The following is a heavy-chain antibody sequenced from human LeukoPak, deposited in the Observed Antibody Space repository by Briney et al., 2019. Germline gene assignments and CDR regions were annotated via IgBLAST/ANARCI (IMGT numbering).Heavy chain of an antibody. J-gene: IGHJ4*02. CDR3: ARGGGYDRAPYFDY. V-gene: IGHV3-23*01. CDR1: GFTFSTYT. Sequence: GGSLRLSCAASGFTFSTYTMTWVRQAPGKGLELVSSISSISGGTYYADSVEGRFTISRDNSKNTFYVQMNKPAHEHTAVYFCARGGGYDRAPYFDYWGQGSLVTVSS. CDR2: ISSISGGT. D-gene: IGHD5-12*01.